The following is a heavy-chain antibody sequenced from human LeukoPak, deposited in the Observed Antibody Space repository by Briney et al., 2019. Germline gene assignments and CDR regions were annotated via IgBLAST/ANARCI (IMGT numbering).Heavy chain of an antibody. CDR3: ARGLDYYDSSGYSY. V-gene: IGHV4-30-4*08. D-gene: IGHD3-22*01. CDR1: GGSISSGDYY. Sequence: SQTLSLTCTVSGGSISSGDYYWSWIRQPPGKGLEWIGYIYYSGSTYYNPSLKSRVTISVDTSKNQFSLKLSSVTAADTAVYYCARGLDYYDSSGYSYWGQGTLVTVSS. J-gene: IGHJ4*02. CDR2: IYYSGST.